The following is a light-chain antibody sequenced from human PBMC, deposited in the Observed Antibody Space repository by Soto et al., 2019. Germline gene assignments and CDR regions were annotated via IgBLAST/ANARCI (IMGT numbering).Light chain of an antibody. Sequence: SALTQPASVSGSPGQSITISCTGTGSDIGAYNYVSWYQQHPGKAPKLVIYGVTHRPSGVSTRFSASKSAYTASLTISGLQAEDEADYYCSSFTTSYFYVFGPGTKVTV. J-gene: IGLJ1*01. CDR1: GSDIGAYNY. CDR3: SSFTTSYFYV. CDR2: GVT. V-gene: IGLV2-14*01.